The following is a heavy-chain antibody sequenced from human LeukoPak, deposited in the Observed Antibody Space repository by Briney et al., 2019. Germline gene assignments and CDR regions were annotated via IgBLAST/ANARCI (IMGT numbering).Heavy chain of an antibody. CDR3: GRTRVAIGVHGFDI. V-gene: IGHV2-70*11. CDR1: GFSLSTSGMC. J-gene: IGHJ3*02. D-gene: IGHD5-24*01. CDR2: IDWDDDE. Sequence: SGPALVKSTQTLTLTCTFSGFSLSTSGMCVSWIRQPPGKALEWLARIDWDDDEYYSTSLKTRLTISKDTSSNQVVLTMTNMDPVDTATYYCGRTRVAIGVHGFDIWGQGTMVTVSS.